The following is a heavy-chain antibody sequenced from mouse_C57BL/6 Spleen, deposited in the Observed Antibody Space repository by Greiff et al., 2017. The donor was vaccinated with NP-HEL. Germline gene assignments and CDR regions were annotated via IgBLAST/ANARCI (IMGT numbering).Heavy chain of an antibody. CDR2: IHPSDSDT. J-gene: IGHJ2*01. Sequence: QVQLKQPGAELVKPGASVKVSCKASGYTFTSYWMHWVKQRPGQGLEWIGRIHPSDSDTNYNQKFKGKATLTVDKSSSTAYMQLSSLTSEDSAVYYCAIEGGSPTDYFDYWGQGTTLTVSS. V-gene: IGHV1-74*01. CDR1: GYTFTSYW. CDR3: AIEGGSPTDYFDY. D-gene: IGHD1-1*02.